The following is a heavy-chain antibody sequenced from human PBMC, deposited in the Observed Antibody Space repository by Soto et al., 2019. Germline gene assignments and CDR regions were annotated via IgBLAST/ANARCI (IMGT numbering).Heavy chain of an antibody. CDR1: GGSISSYY. V-gene: IGHV4-59*01. CDR3: ARGTLLWSYYYYGMDV. D-gene: IGHD3-10*01. CDR2: IYYSGST. Sequence: PSETLSLTCTVSGGSISSYYWSWIRQPPGKGLEWIGYIYYSGSTNYNPSLKSRVTISVDTSKNQFSLKLSSVTAADTAVYYCARGTLLWSYYYYGMDVWGQGTTVTVSS. J-gene: IGHJ6*02.